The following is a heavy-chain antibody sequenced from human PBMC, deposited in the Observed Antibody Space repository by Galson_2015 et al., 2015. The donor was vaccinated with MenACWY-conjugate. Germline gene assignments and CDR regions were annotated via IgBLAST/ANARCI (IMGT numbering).Heavy chain of an antibody. D-gene: IGHD6-19*01. Sequence: ETLSLTCTVSGGSISSDYWIWIRQPPGKGLEWIAYIHYSGSTNYNPSLKSRVTISIDTSKNQFSLKLTSVTAADTAVYYCARVLGYSSGWSFDHWGQGTLVTVSS. CDR1: GGSISSDY. V-gene: IGHV4-59*01. CDR3: ARVLGYSSGWSFDH. CDR2: IHYSGST. J-gene: IGHJ4*02.